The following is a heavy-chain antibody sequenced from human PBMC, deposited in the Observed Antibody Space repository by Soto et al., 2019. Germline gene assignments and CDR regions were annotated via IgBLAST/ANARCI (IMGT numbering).Heavy chain of an antibody. V-gene: IGHV4-59*12. Sequence: SETLSLTCTASGGSMSTYYWNWIRQPPGKGLESIGYIYASGSTYYNPSLKSRVTISVDTSKNQFSLKLSSVTAADTAVYYCAAALLSYYYYGMDVWGQGTTVTVSS. CDR1: GGSMSTYY. CDR3: AAALLSYYYYGMDV. D-gene: IGHD2-15*01. J-gene: IGHJ6*02. CDR2: IYASGST.